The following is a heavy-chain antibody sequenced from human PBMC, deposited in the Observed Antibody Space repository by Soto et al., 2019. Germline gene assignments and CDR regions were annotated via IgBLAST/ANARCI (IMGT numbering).Heavy chain of an antibody. D-gene: IGHD6-13*01. V-gene: IGHV3-30*18. J-gene: IGHJ6*02. CDR2: ISYDGSNK. CDR1: GFTFSSCG. CDR3: AKDPGYSSSWYSGWNYYYGMDV. Sequence: GGSLRLSCAASGFTFSSCGMHWVRQAPGKGLEWVAVISYDGSNKYYADSVKGRFTISRDNSKNTLYLQMNSLRAEDTAVYYCAKDPGYSSSWYSGWNYYYGMDVWGQGTTVTVSS.